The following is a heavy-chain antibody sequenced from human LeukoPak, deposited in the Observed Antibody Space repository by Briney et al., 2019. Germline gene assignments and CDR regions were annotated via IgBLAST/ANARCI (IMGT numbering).Heavy chain of an antibody. V-gene: IGHV1-46*01. CDR3: ARGRHYYDSSDYYYEGDGFDI. CDR2: INPSGGSI. D-gene: IGHD3-22*01. J-gene: IGHJ3*02. CDR1: GDTFSIYY. Sequence: VASVTVSFKASGDTFSIYYMHWVRQAPGQGREWMGMINPSGGSINYAQKFQGRLTMTRDMSTSTVYMELSSLRSDDTAVYYCARGRHYYDSSDYYYEGDGFDIWGQGTMVTVSS.